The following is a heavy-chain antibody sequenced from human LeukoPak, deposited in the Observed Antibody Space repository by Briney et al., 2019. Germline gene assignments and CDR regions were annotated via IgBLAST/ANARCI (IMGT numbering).Heavy chain of an antibody. J-gene: IGHJ6*02. CDR1: GGSFSGYY. CDR2: IYYSGST. Sequence: PSETLSLTCAVYGGSFSGYYWSWIRQHPGKGLEWIGYIYYSGSTYYNPSLKSRVTISVDTSKNQFSLKLSSVTAADTAVYYCARDRRDYGDPISYGMDVWGQGTTVTVSS. CDR3: ARDRRDYGDPISYGMDV. D-gene: IGHD4-17*01. V-gene: IGHV4-31*11.